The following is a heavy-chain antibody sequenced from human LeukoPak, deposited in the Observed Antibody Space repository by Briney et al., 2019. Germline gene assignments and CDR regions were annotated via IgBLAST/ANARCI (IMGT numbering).Heavy chain of an antibody. CDR2: ISYDGSNK. CDR3: ARDAPPFSGYEPIY. J-gene: IGHJ4*02. Sequence: GGSLRLSCAASGFTFSSYAMHWVRQAPGKGLEWVAVISYDGSNKYYADSVKGRFTISRDNSKNTLYLQMNSLGAEDTAVYYCARDAPPFSGYEPIYSGQGTLVTVSS. CDR1: GFTFSSYA. V-gene: IGHV3-30*04. D-gene: IGHD5-12*01.